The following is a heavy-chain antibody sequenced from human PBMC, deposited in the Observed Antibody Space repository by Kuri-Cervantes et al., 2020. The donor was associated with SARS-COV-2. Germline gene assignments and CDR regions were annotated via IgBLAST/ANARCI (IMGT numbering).Heavy chain of an antibody. CDR1: GGSISSHY. CDR2: IYYSGST. V-gene: IGHV4-59*11. Sequence: GSLRLSCTVSGGSISSHYWSWIRQPPGKGLEWIGYIYYSGSTNYNPSLKSRVTISVDTSKNQFSLKLSSVTAADTAVYYCARDPIANHNNWFDPWGQGTLVTVSS. CDR3: ARDPIANHNNWFDP. D-gene: IGHD2-21*01. J-gene: IGHJ5*02.